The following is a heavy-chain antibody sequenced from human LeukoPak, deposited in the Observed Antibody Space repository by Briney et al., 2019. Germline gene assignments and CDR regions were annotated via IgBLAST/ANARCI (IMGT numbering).Heavy chain of an antibody. D-gene: IGHD2-15*01. Sequence: GGSLRLSCAASGFTFSSYGMHWVRQAPGKGLEWVALIRYDGRSKYYADSVQGRFIISRDTSKNTISLQMNSLKVEDTAVYYCAKDQDLYCSGGSCHSTLDYWGQGTLVTASS. V-gene: IGHV3-30*02. CDR3: AKDQDLYCSGGSCHSTLDY. CDR1: GFTFSSYG. CDR2: IRYDGRSK. J-gene: IGHJ4*02.